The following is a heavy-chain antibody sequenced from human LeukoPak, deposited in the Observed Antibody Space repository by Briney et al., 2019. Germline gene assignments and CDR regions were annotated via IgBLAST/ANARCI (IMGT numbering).Heavy chain of an antibody. D-gene: IGHD3-22*01. CDR1: GGSISSYY. Sequence: PSETLSLTCTVSGGSISSYYWSWIRQPPGKGQEWIGYIYYSGSTNYNPSLKSRVTISVDTSKNQFSLKLSSVTAADTAVYYCARVYYYDSSAIDYWGQGTLVTVSS. CDR2: IYYSGST. J-gene: IGHJ4*02. CDR3: ARVYYYDSSAIDY. V-gene: IGHV4-59*12.